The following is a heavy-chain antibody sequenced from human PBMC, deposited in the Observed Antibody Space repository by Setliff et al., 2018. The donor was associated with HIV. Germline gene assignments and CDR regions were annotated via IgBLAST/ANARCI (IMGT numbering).Heavy chain of an antibody. V-gene: IGHV3-53*01. CDR1: GFSVSSNY. CDR2: IYSGDSGGST. D-gene: IGHD2-15*01. Sequence: GGSLRLSCAASGFSVSSNYMSWVRQAPGKGLEWVSVIYSGDSGGSTYYADSVKGRFTISRDNSMNTLYLQMHGLRAEDTAVYYCARYCSSGSCYYDAFDVWGQGTMVTV. CDR3: ARYCSSGSCYYDAFDV. J-gene: IGHJ3*01.